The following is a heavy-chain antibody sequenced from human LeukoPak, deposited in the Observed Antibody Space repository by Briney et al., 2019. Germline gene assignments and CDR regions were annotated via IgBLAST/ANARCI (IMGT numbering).Heavy chain of an antibody. J-gene: IGHJ4*02. CDR1: GFTFSSYA. V-gene: IGHV3-30-3*01. CDR2: ISYDGSNK. Sequence: GRSLRLSCAASGFTFSSYAMHWVRQAPGKGLEWVAVISYDGSNKYYADSVKGRFTISRDNAKNSLYLQMNSLRAEDTAVYYCARDRRPAPYYFDYWGQGTLVTVSS. CDR3: ARDRRPAPYYFDY.